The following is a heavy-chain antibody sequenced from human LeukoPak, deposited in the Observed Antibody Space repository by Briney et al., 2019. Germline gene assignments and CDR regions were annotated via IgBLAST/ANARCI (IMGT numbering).Heavy chain of an antibody. CDR2: ISYDGSNK. J-gene: IGHJ5*02. Sequence: PGGSLRLSCAASGFTFSSYAMRWVRQAPGKGLEWVAVISYDGSNKYYADSVKGRFTISRDNSKNTLYLQMNSLRAEDTAVYYCARDKGPTVTGWFDPWGQGTLVTVSS. V-gene: IGHV3-30*01. CDR3: ARDKGPTVTGWFDP. CDR1: GFTFSSYA. D-gene: IGHD4-17*01.